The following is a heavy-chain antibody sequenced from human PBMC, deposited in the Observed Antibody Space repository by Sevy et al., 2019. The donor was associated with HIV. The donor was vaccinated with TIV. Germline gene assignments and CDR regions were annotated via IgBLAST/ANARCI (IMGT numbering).Heavy chain of an antibody. J-gene: IGHJ6*02. CDR2: MNPNSGNT. CDR1: GYTFTSYD. CDR3: ARGRGQLGRLYYYYYGMDV. V-gene: IGHV1-8*01. D-gene: IGHD6-6*01. Sequence: ASVKVSCKASGYTFTSYDINWVRQATGQGLEWMGWMNPNSGNTGYAQKFQGRVTMTRNTSISTAYMELSSLRSEDTAGYYCARGRGQLGRLYYYYYGMDVWGQGTTVTVSS.